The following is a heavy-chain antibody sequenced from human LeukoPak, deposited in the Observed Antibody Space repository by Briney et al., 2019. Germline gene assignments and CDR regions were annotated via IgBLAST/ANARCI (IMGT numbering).Heavy chain of an antibody. CDR3: ARDGSSWPETHDPFDY. V-gene: IGHV1-18*01. CDR2: ISAYNGNT. J-gene: IGHJ4*02. D-gene: IGHD6-13*01. CDR1: GYTFTSYG. Sequence: ASVKVSCKASGYTFTSYGISWVRQAPGQGLEWMGWISAYNGNTNYAQKLQGRVTMTTDTSTSTAYMKLRSLRSDDTAVYYCARDGSSWPETHDPFDYWGQGTLVTVSS.